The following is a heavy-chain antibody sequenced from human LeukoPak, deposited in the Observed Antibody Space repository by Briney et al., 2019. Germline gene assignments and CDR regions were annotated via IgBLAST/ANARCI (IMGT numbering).Heavy chain of an antibody. CDR1: GFTFSSYS. CDR3: ARSSILEWLPYYYYYMDV. J-gene: IGHJ6*03. CDR2: ISSSSSYI. Sequence: GGSLRLSCAASGFTFSSYSMNWVRQAPGKGLEWVSSISSSSSYIYYADSVKGRFTISRDNAKNSLYLQMNSLRAEDTAVYYCARSSILEWLPYYYYYMDVWGEGTTVTVSS. V-gene: IGHV3-21*01. D-gene: IGHD3-3*01.